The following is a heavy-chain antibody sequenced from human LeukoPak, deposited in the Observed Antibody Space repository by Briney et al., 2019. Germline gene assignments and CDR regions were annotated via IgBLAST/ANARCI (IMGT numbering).Heavy chain of an antibody. Sequence: GASVKVSCKASGYTFTGYYMHRVRQAPGQGLEWMGWINPNSGGTNYAQKFQGRVTMTRDTSISTAYMELSRLRSDDTAVYYCARRIAAAGTPYYFDYWGQGTLVTVSS. CDR3: ARRIAAAGTPYYFDY. D-gene: IGHD6-13*01. J-gene: IGHJ4*02. CDR2: INPNSGGT. CDR1: GYTFTGYY. V-gene: IGHV1-2*02.